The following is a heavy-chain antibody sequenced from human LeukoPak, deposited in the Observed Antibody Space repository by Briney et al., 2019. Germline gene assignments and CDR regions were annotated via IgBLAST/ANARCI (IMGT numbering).Heavy chain of an antibody. V-gene: IGHV3-23*01. Sequence: GGSLRLSCVASGFTLTSYAVSWVRQAPGEGLEWVSAIGGSGSVGTTYYADSVKGRFTISRDSSKNTMFLQMNSLRAEDTAIYYCAKPPVAGNFYYYAMDVWGQGTTVTVSS. CDR1: GFTLTSYA. CDR3: AKPPVAGNFYYYAMDV. J-gene: IGHJ6*02. CDR2: IGGSGSVGTT. D-gene: IGHD6-19*01.